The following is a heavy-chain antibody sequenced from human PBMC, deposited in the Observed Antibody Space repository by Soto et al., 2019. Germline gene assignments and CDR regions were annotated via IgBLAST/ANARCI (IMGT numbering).Heavy chain of an antibody. CDR3: ARGEIQGPIDY. V-gene: IGHV4-34*01. CDR1: GGSFSGYY. CDR2: INHSGST. J-gene: IGHJ4*02. Sequence: PSETLSLTCAVYGGSFSGYYWSWIRQPPGKGLEWIGEINHSGSTNYNPSLKSRVTISVDTSKNQFSLKLSSVTAADTAVYYCARGEIQGPIDYWGQGTLVTVSS.